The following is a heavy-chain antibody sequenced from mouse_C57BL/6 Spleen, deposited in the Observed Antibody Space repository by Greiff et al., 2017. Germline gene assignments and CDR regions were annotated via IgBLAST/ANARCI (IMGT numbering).Heavy chain of an antibody. CDR2: ISDGGSYT. V-gene: IGHV5-4*03. CDR1: GFTFSSYA. D-gene: IGHD2-3*01. J-gene: IGHJ1*03. Sequence: EVKVVESGGGLVKPGGSLKLSCAASGFTFSSYAMSWVRQTPEKRLEWVATISDGGSYTYYPDNVKGRFTISRDNAKNNLYLQMSHLKSEDTAMYYCAREGYYQDFDVWGTGTTVTVSS. CDR3: AREGYYQDFDV.